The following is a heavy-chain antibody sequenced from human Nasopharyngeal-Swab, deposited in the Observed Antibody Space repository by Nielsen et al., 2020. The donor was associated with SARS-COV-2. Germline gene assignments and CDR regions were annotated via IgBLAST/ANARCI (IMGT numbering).Heavy chain of an antibody. V-gene: IGHV3-74*03. D-gene: IGHD6-19*01. J-gene: IGHJ5*02. CDR1: GFAFSNYW. Sequence: GESLKISCAASGFAFSNYWMHWVRQAPGKGLVWVSRITPDGYGTMYADSVKGRFIISKDNAKNTLNLQMNSLRAEGTALYYCARGRIAVAAVDPWGQGILVTVSS. CDR2: ITPDGYGT. CDR3: ARGRIAVAAVDP.